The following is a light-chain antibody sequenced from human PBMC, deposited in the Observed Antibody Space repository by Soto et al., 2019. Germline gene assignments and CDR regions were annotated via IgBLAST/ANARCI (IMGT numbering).Light chain of an antibody. V-gene: IGLV2-18*02. CDR3: SSYTTSNTDV. CDR1: SSDVGSYNN. CDR2: EVS. Sequence: QSALTQPPSVSGSPGQSVTISCTGTSSDVGSYNNVSWYQQPPGTVPKLMIYEVSNRPSGVPDRFSGSKSGNTASLTISGLHAEDEADYYCSSYTTSNTDVFGTGTKLTVL. J-gene: IGLJ1*01.